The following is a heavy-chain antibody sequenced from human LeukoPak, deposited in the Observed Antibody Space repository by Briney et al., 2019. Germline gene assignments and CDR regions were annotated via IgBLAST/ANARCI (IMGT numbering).Heavy chain of an antibody. CDR3: ARGPHTGVNYYDSSGYYY. CDR2: INHSGST. D-gene: IGHD3-22*01. J-gene: IGHJ4*02. V-gene: IGHV4-34*01. CDR1: GGSFSGYY. Sequence: PSETLSLTCAVYGGSFSGYYWNWIRQPPGKGLEWIGEINHSGSTNYNPSLKSRVTISVDTSKNQFSLKLSSVTAADTAVYYCARGPHTGVNYYDSSGYYYWGQGTLVTVSS.